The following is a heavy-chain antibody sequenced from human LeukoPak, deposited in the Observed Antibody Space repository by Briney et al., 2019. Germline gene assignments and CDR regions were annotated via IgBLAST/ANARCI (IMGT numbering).Heavy chain of an antibody. CDR2: IIPILGIA. J-gene: IGHJ5*02. CDR3: ARILGYERGNWFDP. CDR1: GGIFSSYA. D-gene: IGHD5-12*01. Sequence: SVKVSCKASGGIFSSYAISWVRQAPGQGLEWMGRIIPILGIANYAQKFQGWVTITADKSTSTAYMELSSLRSEDTAVYYCARILGYERGNWFDPWGQGTLVTVSS. V-gene: IGHV1-69*04.